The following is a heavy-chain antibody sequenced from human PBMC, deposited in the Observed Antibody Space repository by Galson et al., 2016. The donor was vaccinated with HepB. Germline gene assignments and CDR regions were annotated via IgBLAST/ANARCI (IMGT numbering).Heavy chain of an antibody. Sequence: SETLSLTCAVSGASISSSNWWSWVRQSPGKGLEWIGEIWHSGSTKYNSSLKSRVNMLVDKAKNQFSLNLSSVTAADTAVYYCATWLLWGFTTWGQGTLVIVSS. V-gene: IGHV4-4*02. J-gene: IGHJ4*02. D-gene: IGHD3-3*01. CDR3: ATWLLWGFTT. CDR1: GASISSSNW. CDR2: IWHSGST.